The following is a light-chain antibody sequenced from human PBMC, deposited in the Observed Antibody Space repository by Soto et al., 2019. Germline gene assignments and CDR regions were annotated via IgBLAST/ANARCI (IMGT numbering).Light chain of an antibody. CDR3: ASSTSDSLYV. CDR1: SSDVGGNKY. Sequence: QSALAQPASVSGSPGQSITISCTGTSSDVGGNKYVSWYQQYPGKVPKLLINKVTNRPSGVSYRFSGSKSGNTASLTISALLAEDEADYFCASSTSDSLYVFGTGTKVTLL. V-gene: IGLV2-14*01. CDR2: KVT. J-gene: IGLJ1*01.